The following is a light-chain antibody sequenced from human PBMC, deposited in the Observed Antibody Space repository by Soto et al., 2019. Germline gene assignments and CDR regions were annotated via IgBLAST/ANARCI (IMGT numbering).Light chain of an antibody. J-gene: IGKJ3*01. CDR3: QHYNSYSP. CDR1: QSISSW. Sequence: DIQMTQSPSTLSASVGDKVTITCRASQSISSWLAWYQQKPGKAPKLLIYKASSLESGVPSRFSGSGSGTEFTLTISSLQPDDFATYYCQHYNSYSPFDPGTKVDIK. CDR2: KAS. V-gene: IGKV1-5*03.